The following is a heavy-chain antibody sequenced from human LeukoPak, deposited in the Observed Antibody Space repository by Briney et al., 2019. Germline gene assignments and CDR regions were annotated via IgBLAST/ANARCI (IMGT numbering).Heavy chain of an antibody. V-gene: IGHV3-23*01. Sequence: PGGSLRLSCAASGFTFSSYAMSWVRQAPGKGLEWVSAISGSGGSTYYADSVKGRFTISRDNSKNTLYLQMNSLRAEDTAVYYCATTLGYQLLWGDAFDIWGQGTMVTVSS. J-gene: IGHJ3*02. CDR3: ATTLGYQLLWGDAFDI. CDR2: ISGSGGST. CDR1: GFTFSSYA. D-gene: IGHD2-2*01.